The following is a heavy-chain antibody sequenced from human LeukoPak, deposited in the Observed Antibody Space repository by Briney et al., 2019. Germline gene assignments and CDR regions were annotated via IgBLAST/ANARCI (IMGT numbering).Heavy chain of an antibody. CDR2: INPNSGGT. D-gene: IGHD1-26*01. J-gene: IGHJ3*02. CDR3: ARVRVPELPDAFDI. V-gene: IGHV1-2*02. CDR1: GYTFTSYR. Sequence: ASVKVSCKASGYTFTSYRISWVRQAPGQGLEWMGWINPNSGGTNYAQKFQGRVTMNRDTSISTAYMELSRLRSDDTAVYYCARVRVPELPDAFDIWGQGTMVTVSS.